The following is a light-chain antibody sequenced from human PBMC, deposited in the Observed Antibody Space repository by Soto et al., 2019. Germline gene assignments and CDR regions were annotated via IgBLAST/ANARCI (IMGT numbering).Light chain of an antibody. V-gene: IGKV3-11*01. Sequence: ETVLTQSPATLSLSPGERATLSCRASQSVHTYLAWYQQKAGQAPRLLIYDASNRATGIPARFSGSGSGTDFTLPISSLEPEDCAVDYCQQRSNWPPYTFGQGTKLEIK. CDR3: QQRSNWPPYT. CDR2: DAS. J-gene: IGKJ2*01. CDR1: QSVHTY.